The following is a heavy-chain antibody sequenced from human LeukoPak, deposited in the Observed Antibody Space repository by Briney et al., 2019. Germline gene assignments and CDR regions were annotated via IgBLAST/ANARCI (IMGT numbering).Heavy chain of an antibody. D-gene: IGHD1-26*01. J-gene: IGHJ4*02. CDR2: INPSGGST. CDR1: GYTFTSYY. CDR3: ARDRDSGSYHLLDS. V-gene: IGHV1-46*01. Sequence: ASVKVSCKTSGYTFTSYYMHWVRQAPGQGLEWMGIINPSGGSTTYAQKFQGRLTLTRDTSTSTVYMDLGSLRSEDTAAYYCARDRDSGSYHLLDSWGQGTLVQVSS.